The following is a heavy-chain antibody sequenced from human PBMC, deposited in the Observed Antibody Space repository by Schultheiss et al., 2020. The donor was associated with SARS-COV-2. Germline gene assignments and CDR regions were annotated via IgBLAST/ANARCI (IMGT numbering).Heavy chain of an antibody. V-gene: IGHV4-39*01. Sequence: SETLSLTCTVSGGSISSSSYYWGWIRQPPGKGLEWIGSIYYSGSTHYNPSLKSRVTISVDTSKNQFSLKLSSVTAADTAVYYCARLPYYYDSSGYYLAAAFDIWGQGTMVTVSS. J-gene: IGHJ3*02. CDR1: GGSISSSSYY. CDR2: IYYSGST. CDR3: ARLPYYYDSSGYYLAAAFDI. D-gene: IGHD3-22*01.